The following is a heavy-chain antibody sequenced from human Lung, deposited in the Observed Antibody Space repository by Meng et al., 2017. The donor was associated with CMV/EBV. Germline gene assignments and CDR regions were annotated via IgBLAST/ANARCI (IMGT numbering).Heavy chain of an antibody. Sequence: GESLKISCAASGFIFSSYSMNWVRQAPGKGLEWVSSISISSGYKNYADSVKGRFTISRDNAKNSLYLQMNSLRAEDTAVYYCARVPYGDYPYLGQGALVTVSS. CDR1: GFIFSSYS. D-gene: IGHD4-17*01. CDR2: ISISSGYK. J-gene: IGHJ4*02. V-gene: IGHV3-21*01. CDR3: ARVPYGDYPY.